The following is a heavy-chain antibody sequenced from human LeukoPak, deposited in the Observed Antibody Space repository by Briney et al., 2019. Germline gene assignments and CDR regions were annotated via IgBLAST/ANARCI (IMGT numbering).Heavy chain of an antibody. CDR2: ISDSGRTT. V-gene: IGHV3-48*03. Sequence: GGSLRLSCAVSGLTFSNFKMNWVRQAPGKGLEWVSYISDSGRTTFYADSVKGRFTLSRDNAKNSLYLQMSSLRVEDTAVYYCASWAGNTQSDSWSGPFDYWGQGTLVTVSP. J-gene: IGHJ4*02. CDR1: GLTFSNFK. CDR3: ASWAGNTQSDSWSGPFDY. D-gene: IGHD3-3*01.